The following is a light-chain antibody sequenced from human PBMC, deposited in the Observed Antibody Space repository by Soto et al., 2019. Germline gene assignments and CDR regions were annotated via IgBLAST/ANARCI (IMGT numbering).Light chain of an antibody. J-gene: IGLJ2*01. CDR2: EVT. CDR1: RSDVGGYNY. CDR3: SSYTSGSTVI. Sequence: QSALTQPASVSGSPGQSITISCTGTRSDVGGYNYVPWYQHHPGKVPRLLIYEVTNRPAEVSNRFSGSKSGITASLTISGLQSEDEADYYCSSYTSGSTVIFGGGTKVTVL. V-gene: IGLV2-14*01.